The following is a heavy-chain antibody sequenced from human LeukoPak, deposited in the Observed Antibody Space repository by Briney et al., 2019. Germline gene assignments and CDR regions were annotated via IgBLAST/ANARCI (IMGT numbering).Heavy chain of an antibody. CDR2: ISSSSSYI. V-gene: IGHV3-21*01. CDR1: GFTFSSYS. D-gene: IGHD3-22*01. Sequence: GGSLRLSCAASGFTFSSYSMNWVRQAPGKGLEWVSSISSSSSYIYYADLVKGRFTISRDNAKNSLYLQLNSLRAEDTAVYYCARAKGYDSSGYYYSALRYWGQGTLVTVSS. CDR3: ARAKGYDSSGYYYSALRY. J-gene: IGHJ4*02.